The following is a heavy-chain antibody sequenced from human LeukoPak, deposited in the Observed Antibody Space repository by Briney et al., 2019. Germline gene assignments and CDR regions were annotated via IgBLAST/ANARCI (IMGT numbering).Heavy chain of an antibody. Sequence: PSETLSLTCTVSGGSISSGGYYWSWIRQPPGKGLEWIGYIYHSGGTYYNPSLKSRVTISVDRSKNQFSLKLSSVTAADTAVYYCARDSSSSWKEDDAFDIWGQGTMVTVSS. CDR3: ARDSSSSWKEDDAFDI. CDR1: GGSISSGGYY. D-gene: IGHD6-13*01. CDR2: IYHSGGT. J-gene: IGHJ3*02. V-gene: IGHV4-30-2*01.